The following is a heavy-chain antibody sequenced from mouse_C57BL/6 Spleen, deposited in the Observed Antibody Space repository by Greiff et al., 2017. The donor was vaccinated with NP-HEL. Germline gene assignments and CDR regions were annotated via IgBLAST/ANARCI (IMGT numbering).Heavy chain of an antibody. J-gene: IGHJ4*01. V-gene: IGHV5-16*01. Sequence: EVMLVESEGGLVQPGSSMKLSCTASGFTFSDYYMAWVRQVPEKGLEWVANINSDGSSTYYLDSLKSRFIISRDNAKNILYLQMSSLKSEDTATYYCARGNYDYHYAMDYWGQGTSVTVSS. CDR2: INSDGSST. CDR3: ARGNYDYHYAMDY. CDR1: GFTFSDYY. D-gene: IGHD2-4*01.